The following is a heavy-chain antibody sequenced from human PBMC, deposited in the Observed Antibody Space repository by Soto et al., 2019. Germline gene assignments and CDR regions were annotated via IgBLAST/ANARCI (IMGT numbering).Heavy chain of an antibody. Sequence: ASVKVSCKASGYTFTSYYMHWVRQAPGQGLEWMGIINPSGGSTSYAQKFQGRVTMTRDTSKNTLYLQMNSLRAEDTAVYYCVRGYDYWGQGTLVTVSS. V-gene: IGHV1-46*01. D-gene: IGHD5-18*01. CDR2: INPSGGST. J-gene: IGHJ4*02. CDR3: VRGYDY. CDR1: GYTFTSYY.